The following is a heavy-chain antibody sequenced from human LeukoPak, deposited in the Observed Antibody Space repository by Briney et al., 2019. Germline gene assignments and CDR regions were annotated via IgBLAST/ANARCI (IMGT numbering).Heavy chain of an antibody. Sequence: GGSLRLSCAASGFTFSDYWMTWVRQAPGKGLEWVANIRRDGSEKYYADSVKGRFTISRDNSKNTLYLQMNSLRAEDTAVYYCAKDHGGDPGPSDYWGQGTLVTVSS. CDR3: AKDHGGDPGPSDY. V-gene: IGHV3-7*01. CDR1: GFTFSDYW. D-gene: IGHD2-21*02. CDR2: IRRDGSEK. J-gene: IGHJ4*02.